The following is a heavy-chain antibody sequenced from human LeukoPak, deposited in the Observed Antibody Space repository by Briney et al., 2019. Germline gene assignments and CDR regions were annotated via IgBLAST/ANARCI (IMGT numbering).Heavy chain of an antibody. J-gene: IGHJ6*02. CDR1: GYTFTSYY. Sequence: ASVKVSCKASGYTFTSYYMHWVRQAPGQGPEWMGIINPSGGSTSYAQKFQGRVTMTRDTSTSTVYMELSSLRSEDTAVYYCGVVAATYGYYYYGMDVWGQGTTVTVSS. V-gene: IGHV1-46*01. D-gene: IGHD2-15*01. CDR2: INPSGGST. CDR3: GVVAATYGYYYYGMDV.